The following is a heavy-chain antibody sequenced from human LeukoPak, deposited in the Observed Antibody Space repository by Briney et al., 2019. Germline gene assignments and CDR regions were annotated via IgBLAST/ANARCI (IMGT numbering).Heavy chain of an antibody. CDR1: GFSFSSYA. CDR3: ARDNPPDY. CDR2: ISASGGTT. V-gene: IGHV3-23*01. Sequence: GGSLRLSCAASGFSFSSYAMSWVRQAPGKGLEWVSAISASGGTTYYADSVKGRFTISRDNSKNTLYLQMNILRAEDTALYYCARDNPPDYWGQGTLVTVSS. J-gene: IGHJ4*02.